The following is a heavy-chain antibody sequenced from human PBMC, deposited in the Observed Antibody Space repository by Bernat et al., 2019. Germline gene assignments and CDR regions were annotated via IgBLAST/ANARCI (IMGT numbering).Heavy chain of an antibody. CDR3: TTDIVVVVAATSSGSTEDAFDI. V-gene: IGHV3-15*07. D-gene: IGHD2-15*01. Sequence: EVQLVESGGGLVKPGGSLRLSCAASGFTFSNAWMNWVRQAPGKGLEWVGRIKSKTDGRTRDYAAHVEGRFTITRNDSKSTLCRQMNRLKTKDTAVYYCTTDIVVVVAATSSGSTEDAFDIWGRGTVVTVSS. CDR2: IKSKTDGRTR. CDR1: GFTFSNAW. J-gene: IGHJ3*02.